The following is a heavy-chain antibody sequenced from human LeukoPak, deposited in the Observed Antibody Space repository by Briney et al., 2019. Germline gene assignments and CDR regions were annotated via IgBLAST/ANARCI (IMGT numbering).Heavy chain of an antibody. J-gene: IGHJ3*02. V-gene: IGHV3-20*04. CDR1: GFTFDDYG. Sequence: PGGSLRLSCAASGFTFDDYGMSWVRQAPGKGLEWVSGINWNGGSTGYADSVKGRFTISRDNAKNSLYLQMNSLRAEDTALYYCARDTRTTGGIGAFDIWGQGTMVTVSS. D-gene: IGHD3-16*01. CDR2: INWNGGST. CDR3: ARDTRTTGGIGAFDI.